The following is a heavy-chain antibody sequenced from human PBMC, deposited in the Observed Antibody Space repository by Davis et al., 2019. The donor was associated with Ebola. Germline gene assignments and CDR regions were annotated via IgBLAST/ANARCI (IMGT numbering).Heavy chain of an antibody. CDR1: GGSISSSSYY. Sequence: PSETLSLTCTVSGGSISSSSYYWGWIRQPPGKGLEWIGSIYYSGSTYYNPSLKSRVTISVDTSKNQFSLKLSSVTAADTAVYYCASGDTAMVAFDYWGQGTLVTVSS. CDR2: IYYSGST. CDR3: ASGDTAMVAFDY. V-gene: IGHV4-39*01. D-gene: IGHD5-18*01. J-gene: IGHJ4*02.